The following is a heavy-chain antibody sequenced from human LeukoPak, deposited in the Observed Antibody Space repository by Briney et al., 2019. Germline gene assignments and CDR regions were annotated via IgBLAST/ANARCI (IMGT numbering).Heavy chain of an antibody. D-gene: IGHD1-26*01. J-gene: IGHJ4*02. CDR2: SGPGGTT. V-gene: IGHV3-23*01. CDR1: GFTFSNYA. Sequence: PGGSLRLSCAASGFTFSNYAMTWVRQAPGKGLEWVAVSGPGGTTYYADSVKGRFTISRDGSKNTLYLHMNSLRAEDTALYYCAKKAVGNNPYDYWGQGTLVTVSS. CDR3: AKKAVGNNPYDY.